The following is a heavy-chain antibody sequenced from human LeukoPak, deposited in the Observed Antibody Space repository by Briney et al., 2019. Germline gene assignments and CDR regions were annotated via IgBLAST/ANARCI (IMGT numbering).Heavy chain of an antibody. CDR2: IYYSGST. D-gene: IGHD6-13*01. CDR1: DGSISSSSYY. CDR3: ARNIAAAGIFDY. Sequence: SETLSLTCTVSDGSISSSSYYWGWIRQPPGKGLEWIGSIYYSGSTYYNPSLKSRVTISVDTSKNQFSLKLSSVTAADTAVYYCARNIAAAGIFDYWGQGTLVTVSS. J-gene: IGHJ4*02. V-gene: IGHV4-39*07.